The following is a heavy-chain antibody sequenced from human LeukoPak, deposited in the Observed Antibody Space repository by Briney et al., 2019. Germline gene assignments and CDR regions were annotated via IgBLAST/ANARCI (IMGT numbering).Heavy chain of an antibody. D-gene: IGHD3-16*01. CDR2: IYYSGST. J-gene: IGHJ5*02. Sequence: SETLSLTCAVSGGSISSYYWNWIRQPPGKGLEWIGYIYYSGSTNYNPSLKSRVTISVDTSKNQFSLNLTSVTAADTAVYYCARFTPQGYGWGGYNRFDPWGQGTLVTVSS. CDR1: GGSISSYY. CDR3: ARFTPQGYGWGGYNRFDP. V-gene: IGHV4-59*01.